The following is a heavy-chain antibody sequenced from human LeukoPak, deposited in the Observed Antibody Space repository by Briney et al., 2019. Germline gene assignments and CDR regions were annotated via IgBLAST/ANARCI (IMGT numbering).Heavy chain of an antibody. J-gene: IGHJ4*02. Sequence: EASVKVSCKASGYSFTGYYMHWVRQAPGQGLEWMGWINPNSGGTNYAQKFQGRVTMTRDTSISTAYMELSRLRSDDTAVYYCAGDRDDSSGYYRETLFDYWGQGTLVTVSS. V-gene: IGHV1-2*02. CDR3: AGDRDDSSGYYRETLFDY. D-gene: IGHD3-22*01. CDR2: INPNSGGT. CDR1: GYSFTGYY.